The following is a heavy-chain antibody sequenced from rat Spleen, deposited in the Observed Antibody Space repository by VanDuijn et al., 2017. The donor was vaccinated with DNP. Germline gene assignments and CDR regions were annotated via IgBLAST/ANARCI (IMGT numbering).Heavy chain of an antibody. D-gene: IGHD1-4*01. Sequence: EVQLVESGGGLVQPRGSMRLSCAASGFSFSSFSMAWVRQAPKKGLEWVATVSTSGTRTYYPDSVQGRFTISRDDAKSTLYLQMDSLRSEDTATYYCATGYPEFDYWGQGVMVTVSS. J-gene: IGHJ2*01. CDR3: ATGYPEFDY. CDR1: GFSFSSFS. V-gene: IGHV5-46*01. CDR2: VSTSGTRT.